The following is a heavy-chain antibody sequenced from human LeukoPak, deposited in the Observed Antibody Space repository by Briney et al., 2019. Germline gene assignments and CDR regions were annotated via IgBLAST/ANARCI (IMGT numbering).Heavy chain of an antibody. Sequence: GGSLRPSCAASGFTFSSYAMHWVRQAPGKGLEWVAVISYDGSNKYYADSVKGRFTISRDNSKNTLYLQMNSLRAEDTAVYYCARDAQINYYSGSYHFDYWGQGTLVTVSS. V-gene: IGHV3-30-3*01. J-gene: IGHJ4*02. CDR1: GFTFSSYA. CDR3: ARDAQINYYSGSYHFDY. D-gene: IGHD1-26*01. CDR2: ISYDGSNK.